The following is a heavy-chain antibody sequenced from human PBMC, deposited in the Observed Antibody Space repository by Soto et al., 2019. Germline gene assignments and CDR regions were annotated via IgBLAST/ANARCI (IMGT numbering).Heavy chain of an antibody. D-gene: IGHD6-19*01. V-gene: IGHV3-7*01. J-gene: IGHJ4*02. CDR2: IKRDGSET. Sequence: EVQLVQSGGGLVQPGGSLRLSCAASGFSFGSYWMDWVRQAPGKGLQWVANIKRDGSETYYEDSVRGRCTIPRDNAKKARDPQMNSLRADDTAMYFCARGASHWLFRDYWVQGALVTVAS. CDR1: GFSFGSYW. CDR3: ARGASHWLFRDY.